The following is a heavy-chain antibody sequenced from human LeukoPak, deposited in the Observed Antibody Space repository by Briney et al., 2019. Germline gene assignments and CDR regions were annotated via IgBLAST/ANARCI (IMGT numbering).Heavy chain of an antibody. Sequence: QPGGSLRLSCAASGFTFSSYEMNWVRQAPGKGLEWVSYISSSGSTIYYADSVKGRFTISRDNAKNSLYLQMNSLRAEDTAVYYCATINDYDIWEGILGYWGQGTLVTVSS. CDR3: ATINDYDIWEGILGY. V-gene: IGHV3-48*03. CDR1: GFTFSSYE. CDR2: ISSSGSTI. D-gene: IGHD3/OR15-3a*01. J-gene: IGHJ4*02.